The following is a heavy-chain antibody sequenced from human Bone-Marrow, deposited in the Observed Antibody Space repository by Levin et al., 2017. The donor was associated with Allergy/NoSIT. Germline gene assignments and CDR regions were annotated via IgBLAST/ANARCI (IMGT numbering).Heavy chain of an antibody. CDR2: IYWNDDK. CDR1: GFSLTTIGMG. Sequence: SGPTLVKPTQTLTLTCSISGFSLTTIGMGVGWIRQSPGKALECLAHIYWNDDKRYNPSLRNRVTVTKDTSKNQVVVTMTNMDPVDTATYYCARLFYFDSSGYFLDHWGQGALVTVSS. V-gene: IGHV2-5*01. CDR3: ARLFYFDSSGYFLDH. D-gene: IGHD3-22*01. J-gene: IGHJ4*02.